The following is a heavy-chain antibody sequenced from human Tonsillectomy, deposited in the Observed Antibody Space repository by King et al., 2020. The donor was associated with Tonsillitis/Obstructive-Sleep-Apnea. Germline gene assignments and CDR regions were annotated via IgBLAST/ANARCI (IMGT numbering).Heavy chain of an antibody. D-gene: IGHD2-2*01. V-gene: IGHV4-34*01. CDR1: GGSFSGYY. CDR2: IKHSGTT. J-gene: IGHJ6*02. CDR3: VYCSSTSCVGGMDV. Sequence: VQLQQWGAGLLKPSEPLSLTCAVYGGSFSGYYWSWIRQPPGKGLEWIGEIKHSGTTNYNPSLKSRVTISVDTSKNQFSLKLSSVTAADTAVYYCVYCSSTSCVGGMDVWGQGTTVTVSS.